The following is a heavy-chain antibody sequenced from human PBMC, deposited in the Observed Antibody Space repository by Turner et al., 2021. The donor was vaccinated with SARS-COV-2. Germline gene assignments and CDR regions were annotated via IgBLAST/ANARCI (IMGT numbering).Heavy chain of an antibody. Sequence: EVQLVESGGGLVKPGGSLRLSCAASGFTFSSSSMNWVRQAPEKGLEWVSSSSSSSSYIYYADSVKGRFTISRDNAKNSLYLQMNSLRAEDTVVYYCARWDNYYDSSGYYPDAFDIWGQGTMVTVSS. J-gene: IGHJ3*02. CDR2: SSSSSSYI. D-gene: IGHD3-22*01. V-gene: IGHV3-21*01. CDR1: GFTFSSSS. CDR3: ARWDNYYDSSGYYPDAFDI.